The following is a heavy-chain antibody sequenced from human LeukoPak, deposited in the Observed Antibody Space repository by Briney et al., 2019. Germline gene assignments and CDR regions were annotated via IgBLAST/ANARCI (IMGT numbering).Heavy chain of an antibody. D-gene: IGHD6-13*01. CDR2: ITGRGDT. CDR3: AKGKAAGAVDWFDP. V-gene: IGHV3-23*01. J-gene: IGHJ5*02. CDR1: GFTFSNYA. Sequence: RGSLRLSCAASGFTFSNYAMMWVRQDPGKGLGWVSSITGRGDTYYVDSVKGRFTVSRDNSKNTLCLQINSLTADDAGLYYCAKGKAAGAVDWFDPWGQGTLVTVSS.